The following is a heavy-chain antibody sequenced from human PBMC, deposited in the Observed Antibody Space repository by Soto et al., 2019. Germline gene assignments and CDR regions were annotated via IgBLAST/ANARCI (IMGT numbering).Heavy chain of an antibody. CDR1: GYSFTSYW. V-gene: IGHV5-51*01. CDR3: ARHREVNWFDP. Sequence: PGESLKISCQGSGYSFTSYWIGWVRQMPGKGLEWKGNIYPGESDTRNSPSFQGQVTISADKSISTAYLQWSSLKASDTAMYYCARHREVNWFDPWGQGTLVTVSS. D-gene: IGHD1-26*01. CDR2: IYPGESDT. J-gene: IGHJ5*02.